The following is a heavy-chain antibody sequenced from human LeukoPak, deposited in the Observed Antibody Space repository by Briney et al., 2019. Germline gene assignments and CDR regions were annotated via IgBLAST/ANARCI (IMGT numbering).Heavy chain of an antibody. CDR1: GVSISSYY. CDR3: SRYIRRRPQFDY. V-gene: IGHV4-59*04. J-gene: IGHJ4*02. D-gene: IGHD5-12*01. CDR2: IHYSGNT. Sequence: SETLSLTCTVSGVSISSYYLGWVRQPPGKGLEWIGDIHYSGNTFYHPSLKGRITISVDTSKNPFSLQMSTLTAADTAVYYCSRYIRRRPQFDYWGQGTLVTVSS.